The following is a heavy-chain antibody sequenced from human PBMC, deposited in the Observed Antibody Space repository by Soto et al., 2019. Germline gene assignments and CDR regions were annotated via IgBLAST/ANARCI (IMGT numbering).Heavy chain of an antibody. Sequence: EVQVVESGGGGVQPGRSLRLSCAASGFNFNAYGMHWVRQGPGKGLEWVSGISWTGGPIGYSDSVKGRFTLSRDNATNSLYLRMNRLTAEDTPLCNCTKRTRSNGDYGPHYFSYWGPRTLVTVSS. J-gene: IGHJ4*02. CDR1: GFNFNAYG. V-gene: IGHV3-9*01. CDR2: ISWTGGPI. CDR3: TKRTRSNGDYGPHYFSY. D-gene: IGHD2-21*02.